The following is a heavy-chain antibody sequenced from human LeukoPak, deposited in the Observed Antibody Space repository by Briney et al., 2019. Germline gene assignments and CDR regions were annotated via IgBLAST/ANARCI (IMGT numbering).Heavy chain of an antibody. CDR1: GYSFTSYW. D-gene: IGHD2-2*01. CDR3: ARRSCSATSCYSAPLAD. J-gene: IGHJ4*01. CDR2: IYPGDSDT. V-gene: IGHV5-51*01. Sequence: LGESLKISCKGSGYSFTSYWIGWVRQMPGKGLEWMGIIYPGDSDTRYSPSFQGQVTISADKSISTAYLQWSSLKASDTAMYYCARRSCSATSCYSAPLADWGQGTLVTVSS.